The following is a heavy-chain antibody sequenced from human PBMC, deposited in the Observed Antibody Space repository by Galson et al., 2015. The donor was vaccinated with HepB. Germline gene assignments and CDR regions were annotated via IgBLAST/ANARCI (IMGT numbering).Heavy chain of an antibody. CDR2: IKQDESDI. V-gene: IGHV3-7*01. D-gene: IGHD2-2*03. J-gene: IGHJ4*02. Sequence: SLRLSCAVSGFTSSHYWMNWVRQAPGMGLEWVAIIKQDESDIHYVDSVKGRFTISTDDAKTSLFLQMNSLRAEDTAVYFCAAGHGWIIDFWGQGTPVTVSS. CDR3: AAGHGWIIDF. CDR1: GFTSSHYW.